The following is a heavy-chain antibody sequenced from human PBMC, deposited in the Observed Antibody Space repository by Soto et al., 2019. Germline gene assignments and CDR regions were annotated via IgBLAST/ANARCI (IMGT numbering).Heavy chain of an antibody. Sequence: PGGSLRLSCAASGFTFSNAWMNWVRQAPGKGLERVGRIKSKTDGGTTDYAAPVKGRFTISRDDSKNTLYLQMNSLKTEDTAVYYRTTDLITDSSSSNYYYYGMDVWGQGTTVTVSS. J-gene: IGHJ6*02. CDR2: IKSKTDGGTT. V-gene: IGHV3-15*07. CDR1: GFTFSNAW. CDR3: TTDLITDSSSSNYYYYGMDV. D-gene: IGHD6-6*01.